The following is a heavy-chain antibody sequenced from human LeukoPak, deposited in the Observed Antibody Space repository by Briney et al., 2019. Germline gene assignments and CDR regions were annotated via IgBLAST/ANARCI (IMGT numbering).Heavy chain of an antibody. CDR1: GGSISGYY. CDR2: IYYIGST. J-gene: IGHJ3*01. CDR3: ARRAADDAFDL. V-gene: IGHV4-59*08. Sequence: SETLSLTCTVSGGSISGYYWSWIRQPPGKGLEWIGYIYYIGSTNYNPSLTSRVAISLDRIKNQFSLKLTSVTAADTAVYYCARRAADDAFDLWGQGTLVTVSS.